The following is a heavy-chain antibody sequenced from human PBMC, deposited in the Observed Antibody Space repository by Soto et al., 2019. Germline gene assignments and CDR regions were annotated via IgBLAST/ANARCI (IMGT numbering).Heavy chain of an antibody. CDR1: GGTFSSYA. V-gene: IGHV1-69*13. CDR2: IIPIFGTA. CDR3: ARDLDYYDSSGYNLDY. D-gene: IGHD3-22*01. Sequence: GASVKVSCKASGGTFSSYAISWVRQAPGQGLEWGGGIIPIFGTANYAQKFQGRVTITADESTSTAYMELSSLRSDDTAAYSSARDLDYYDSSGYNLDYCRQRPLVTASS. J-gene: IGHJ4*02.